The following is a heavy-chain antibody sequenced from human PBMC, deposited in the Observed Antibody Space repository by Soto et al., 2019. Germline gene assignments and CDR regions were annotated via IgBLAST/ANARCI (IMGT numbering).Heavy chain of an antibody. V-gene: IGHV3-21*01. CDR1: GFTFSSYS. Sequence: PGGSLSLSCAASGFTFSSYSMNWVRQAPGKGLEWVSSISSSGSYIYYADSVKGRFTISRDSAKNSLYLQMNSLRDEDTAVYYCARDDDDSYPGNFQHWGQGTLVTVS. CDR3: ARDDDDSYPGNFQH. J-gene: IGHJ1*01. D-gene: IGHD3-22*01. CDR2: ISSSGSYI.